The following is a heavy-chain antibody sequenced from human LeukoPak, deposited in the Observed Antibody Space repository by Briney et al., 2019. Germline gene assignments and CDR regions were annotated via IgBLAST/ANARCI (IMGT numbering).Heavy chain of an antibody. CDR1: GGSISSSSYY. CDR3: ARIVGALRDAFDV. J-gene: IGHJ3*01. V-gene: IGHV4-39*01. D-gene: IGHD1-26*01. CDR2: IYYSGST. Sequence: SETLSLTCTVFGGSISSSSYYWGWIRQPPGKGLEWIGSIYYSGSTYYNPSLKSRVTISVDTSKNQFSLKLSSVTAADTAVYYCARIVGALRDAFDVWGQGTMVTVSS.